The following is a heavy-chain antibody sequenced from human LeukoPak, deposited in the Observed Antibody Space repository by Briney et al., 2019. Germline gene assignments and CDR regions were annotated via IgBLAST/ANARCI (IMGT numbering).Heavy chain of an antibody. CDR1: GFTFNNYA. D-gene: IGHD1-26*01. CDR2: INATGDTT. J-gene: IGHJ4*02. V-gene: IGHV3-23*01. Sequence: GGSLRLSCAASGFTFNNYALSWVRQAPGKRLECVSGINATGDTTYYADSVKGRFTISRDNSKNTLYLQINSLRAEDTAVYYCAKDPLVGAATYFDYWGQGTLVTVSS. CDR3: AKDPLVGAATYFDY.